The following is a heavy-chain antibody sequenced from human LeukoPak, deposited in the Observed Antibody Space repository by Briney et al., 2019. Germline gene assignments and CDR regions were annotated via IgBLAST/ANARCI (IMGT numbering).Heavy chain of an antibody. CDR3: ARDNGSSYSSAYYYGMDV. Sequence: GASVKVSCKASGYTLTGYYMHWVRQAPGQGLEWMGWINPNSGGTNYAQKFQGRVTMTRDTSISTAYMELSRLRSDDTAVYYCARDNGSSYSSAYYYGMDVWGQGTTVTVSS. CDR1: GYTLTGYY. V-gene: IGHV1-2*02. D-gene: IGHD6-25*01. CDR2: INPNSGGT. J-gene: IGHJ6*02.